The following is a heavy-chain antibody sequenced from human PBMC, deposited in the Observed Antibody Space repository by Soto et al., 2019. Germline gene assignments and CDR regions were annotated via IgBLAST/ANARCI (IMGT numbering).Heavy chain of an antibody. J-gene: IGHJ6*02. D-gene: IGHD5-18*01. CDR1: GGSISSGDYY. V-gene: IGHV4-30-4*01. Sequence: SETLSLTCTVSGGSISSGDYYWSWIRQPPGKGLEWIGYIYYSGSTYYNPSLKSRVTISVDTSKNQFSLKLSSVTAADTAVYYCARSPYSYGYDYYYGMDVWGQGTTVTVYS. CDR2: IYYSGST. CDR3: ARSPYSYGYDYYYGMDV.